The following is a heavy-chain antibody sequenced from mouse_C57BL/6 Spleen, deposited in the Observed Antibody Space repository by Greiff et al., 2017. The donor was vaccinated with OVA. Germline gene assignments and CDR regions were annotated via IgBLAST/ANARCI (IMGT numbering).Heavy chain of an antibody. CDR3: AREGITTVPNWYFDV. CDR2: IYPGDGDT. V-gene: IGHV1-80*01. D-gene: IGHD1-1*01. J-gene: IGHJ1*03. CDR1: GYAFSSYW. Sequence: QVQLKQSGAELVKPGASVKISCKASGYAFSSYWMNWVKQRPGKGLEWIGQIYPGDGDTNYNGKFKGKATLTADKSSSTAYMQLSSLTSEDSAVYFCAREGITTVPNWYFDVWGTGTTVTVSS.